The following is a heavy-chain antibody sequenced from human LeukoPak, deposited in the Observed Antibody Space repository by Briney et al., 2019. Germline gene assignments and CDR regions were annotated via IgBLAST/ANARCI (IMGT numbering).Heavy chain of an antibody. J-gene: IGHJ3*01. CDR1: GYRFTSYW. CDR2: IDPSDSYH. Sequence: GESLKISCKGSGYRFTSYWISWLRQMPGKGPEWMGRIDPSDSYHSYSPAFQGHVTISDDKSLSTAYLQWSSLKASDSAMYYCARHYSDSRVDAFDVWGQGTMVTVSA. CDR3: ARHYSDSRVDAFDV. D-gene: IGHD3-22*01. V-gene: IGHV5-10-1*01.